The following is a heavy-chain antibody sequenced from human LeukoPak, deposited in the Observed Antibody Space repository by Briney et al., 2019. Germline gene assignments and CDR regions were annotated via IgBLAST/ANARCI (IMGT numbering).Heavy chain of an antibody. V-gene: IGHV4-30-4*08. D-gene: IGHD4-17*01. CDR2: ICSSGSA. Sequence: SETLSLTCTVSGGSISSGVYCWSWIRQRPGEGLQWIGYICSSGSAYYNPSLKSRVTISVDTSKNQFSLKLSSVTAADTAVYYCARGSHGRFDYWGQGTLVTVSS. CDR1: GGSISSGVYC. J-gene: IGHJ4*02. CDR3: ARGSHGRFDY.